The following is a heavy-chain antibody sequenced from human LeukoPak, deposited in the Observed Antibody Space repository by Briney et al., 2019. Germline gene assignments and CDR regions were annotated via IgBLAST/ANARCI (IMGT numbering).Heavy chain of an antibody. J-gene: IGHJ4*02. CDR2: ISSSGNTI. D-gene: IGHD3-22*01. CDR3: ASLDYYDSSGYYRHSVPDY. CDR1: GFTFNNYE. Sequence: GGSLRLSCAASGFTFNNYEMNWVRQAPGKGLEWVSHISSSGNTIYYADSVKGRFTISRDNAKNSLYLQMNSLRAEDTAVYYCASLDYYDSSGYYRHSVPDYWGQGTLVTVSS. V-gene: IGHV3-48*03.